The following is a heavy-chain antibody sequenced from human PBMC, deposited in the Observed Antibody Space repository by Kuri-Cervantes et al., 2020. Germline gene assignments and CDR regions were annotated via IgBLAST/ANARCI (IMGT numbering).Heavy chain of an antibody. CDR3: AKGQWLGGWENWFDP. CDR2: IYASGST. Sequence: SETLSLTCTISGGSIGSYYWAWIRQPAGKGLEWIGRIYASGSTKYNPSLKSRVTMSIDKSKNEFSLKLSSVTAEDTAIYYCAKGQWLGGWENWFDPWGQGTLVTVSS. V-gene: IGHV4-4*07. CDR1: GGSIGSYY. D-gene: IGHD6-19*01. J-gene: IGHJ5*02.